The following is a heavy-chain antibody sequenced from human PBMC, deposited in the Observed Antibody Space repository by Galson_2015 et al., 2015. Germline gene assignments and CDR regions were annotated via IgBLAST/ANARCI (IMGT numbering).Heavy chain of an antibody. V-gene: IGHV1-46*01. CDR3: AYFPSGPTNAFDI. CDR1: GYTFTSYY. Sequence: SVKVSCKASGYTFTSYYMHWVRQAPGQGLEWMGIINPSGGSTSYAQKFQGRVTMTRDTSTSTVYMELSSLRSEDTAVYYCAYFPSGPTNAFDIWGQGTMLTVSS. J-gene: IGHJ3*02. D-gene: IGHD5-12*01. CDR2: INPSGGST.